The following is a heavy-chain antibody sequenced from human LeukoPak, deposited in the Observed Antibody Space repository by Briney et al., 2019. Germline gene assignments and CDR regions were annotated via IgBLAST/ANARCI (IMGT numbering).Heavy chain of an antibody. CDR2: ITWGRDNL. J-gene: IGHJ6*02. Sequence: GGSLRLSCAVSGFIFDDYAMHWARQAPGKGLEWVSGITWGRDNLAYAASVKGRFTISRDNSKNTLYLQMNSLRAEDTAVYYCARDLGVDTAMVPYYGMDVWGQGTTVTVSS. V-gene: IGHV3-9*01. D-gene: IGHD5-18*01. CDR1: GFIFDDYA. CDR3: ARDLGVDTAMVPYYGMDV.